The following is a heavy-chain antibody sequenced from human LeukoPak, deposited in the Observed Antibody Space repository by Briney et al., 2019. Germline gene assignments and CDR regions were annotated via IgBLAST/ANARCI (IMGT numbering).Heavy chain of an antibody. CDR2: ISGGGDRT. CDR1: GFMFASVG. Sequence: GGTLRLSCVASGFMFASVGMNWVRKAPGKGLEWVSSISGGGDRTYYADSVKGRFTISRGNSKNTLYLQMNSLRAEDTALYYCAKYRPDSYGYRDYWGQGTLITVSS. J-gene: IGHJ4*02. D-gene: IGHD5-18*01. CDR3: AKYRPDSYGYRDY. V-gene: IGHV3-23*01.